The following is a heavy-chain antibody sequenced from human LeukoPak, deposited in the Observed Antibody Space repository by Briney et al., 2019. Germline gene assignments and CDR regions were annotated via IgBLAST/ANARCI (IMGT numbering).Heavy chain of an antibody. CDR3: ARDRDTAMVPAYYYYYYYMDV. D-gene: IGHD5-18*01. CDR1: GFTFSSYW. V-gene: IGHV3-7*01. Sequence: GGSLRLSCAASGFTFSSYWMSWVRQAPGKGLEWVANIKQDGSEKYYVDSVKGRFTISRDNAKNSLYLQMNSLRAEDTAVYYCARDRDTAMVPAYYYYYYYMDVWGKGTTVTVSS. J-gene: IGHJ6*03. CDR2: IKQDGSEK.